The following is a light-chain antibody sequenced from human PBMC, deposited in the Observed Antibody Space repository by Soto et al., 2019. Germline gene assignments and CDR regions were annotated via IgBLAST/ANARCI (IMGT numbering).Light chain of an antibody. Sequence: QSALTQPASLSGSPGQSITISCTGTSSDIGAYDYVSWFQQHPGKAPKLMISEVSNRPSGVSNRFSGSKSGNTASLTISGLQAEDEADYYCSSYTSSSTPHVVFGGGTKLTVL. J-gene: IGLJ2*01. CDR1: SSDIGAYDY. CDR2: EVS. CDR3: SSYTSSSTPHVV. V-gene: IGLV2-14*01.